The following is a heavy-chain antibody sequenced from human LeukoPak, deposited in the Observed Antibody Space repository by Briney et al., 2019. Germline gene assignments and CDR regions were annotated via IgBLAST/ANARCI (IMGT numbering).Heavy chain of an antibody. V-gene: IGHV4-4*07. CDR2: IYTSGST. J-gene: IGHJ5*02. Sequence: SETLPLTCTVSGGSISTYYWSWIRQPAGKGLEWIGRIYTSGSTNYNPSLKSRVTMSVDTSKNQFSLKLSSVTAADTAVYYCARRAVYAFWFDPWGQGTLVTVSS. CDR1: GGSISTYY. CDR3: ARRAVYAFWFDP. D-gene: IGHD3-16*01.